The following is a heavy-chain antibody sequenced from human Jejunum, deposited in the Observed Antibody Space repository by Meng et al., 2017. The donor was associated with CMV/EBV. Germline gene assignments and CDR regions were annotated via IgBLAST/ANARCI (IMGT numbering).Heavy chain of an antibody. D-gene: IGHD5-12*01. V-gene: IGHV4-34*01. CDR2: IDHLRRT. CDR3: ATADEYAIKY. CDR1: GGSFSAYT. J-gene: IGHJ4*02. Sequence: EQLPEGGVGLLKPSETLSLTCTLSGGSFSAYTWSWIRQAPGKGLEWIAEIDHLRRTNFNPSLKSRVSISRDTSRDQFSLRLNSVTAADTAVYYCATADEYAIKYWGQGTLVTVSS.